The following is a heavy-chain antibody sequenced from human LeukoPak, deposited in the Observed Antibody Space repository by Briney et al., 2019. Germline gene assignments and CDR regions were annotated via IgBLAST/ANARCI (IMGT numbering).Heavy chain of an antibody. CDR3: ARRIYGSGSYYFDY. V-gene: IGHV1-18*01. D-gene: IGHD3-10*01. CDR2: ISAYNGNT. Sequence: GASVKVSCKASGGTFSSYAISWVRQAPGQGLEWMGWISAYNGNTNYAQKLQGRVTMTTDTSTSTAYMELRSLRSDDTAVYYCARRIYGSGSYYFDYWGQGTLVTVSS. CDR1: GGTFSSYA. J-gene: IGHJ4*02.